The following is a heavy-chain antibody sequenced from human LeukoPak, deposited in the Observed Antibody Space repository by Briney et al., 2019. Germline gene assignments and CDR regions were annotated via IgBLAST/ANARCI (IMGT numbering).Heavy chain of an antibody. D-gene: IGHD1-26*01. V-gene: IGHV3-9*01. CDR3: AKDAVGASYDAFEI. Sequence: GGSLRLSCVASVFTFDDYAMHWVRPAPGRGLEWVSVISWKSGRIGYADSVQGRFTISRDNAKNSLYLQMNSLREEDTALYYCAKDAVGASYDAFEIWGQGTMVTVSS. J-gene: IGHJ3*02. CDR2: ISWKSGRI. CDR1: VFTFDDYA.